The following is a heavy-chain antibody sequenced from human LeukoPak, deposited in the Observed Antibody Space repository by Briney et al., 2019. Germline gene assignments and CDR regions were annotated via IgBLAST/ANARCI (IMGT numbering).Heavy chain of an antibody. CDR3: ARYLLVGALDAFDI. V-gene: IGHV4-39*07. CDR2: INHSGST. D-gene: IGHD1-26*01. J-gene: IGHJ3*02. CDR1: GGSISSSSYY. Sequence: SETLSLTCTVSGGSISSSSYYWGWIRQPPGKGLEWIGEINHSGSTNYNPSLKSRVTISVDTSKNQFSLKLSSVTAADTAVYYCARYLLVGALDAFDIWGQGTMVTVSS.